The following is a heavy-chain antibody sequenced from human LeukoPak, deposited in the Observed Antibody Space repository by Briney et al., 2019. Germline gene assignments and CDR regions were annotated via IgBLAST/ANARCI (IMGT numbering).Heavy chain of an antibody. CDR2: TSWDGNKK. D-gene: IGHD1-26*01. J-gene: IGHJ5*02. CDR3: ARNPEWEYWFDP. V-gene: IGHV3-30-3*01. Sequence: PGRSLRLSCAASGFTFRSHAMHWVRQAPGKGLEWVAFTSWDGNKKSYADSVKGRFTISRDNPKNTLYLHLDNLRVEDTAVYYCARNPEWEYWFDPWGQGSLVTVSS. CDR1: GFTFRSHA.